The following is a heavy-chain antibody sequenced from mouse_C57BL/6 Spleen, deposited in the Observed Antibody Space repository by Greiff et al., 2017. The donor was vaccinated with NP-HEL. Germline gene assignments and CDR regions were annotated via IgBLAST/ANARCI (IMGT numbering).Heavy chain of an antibody. V-gene: IGHV1-69*01. CDR2: IDPSDSYT. Sequence: QVQLKQPGAELVMPGASVKLSCKASGYTFTSYWMHWVKQRPGQGLEWIGEIDPSDSYTNYNQKFKGKSTLTVDKSSSTAYMQLSSLTSEDSAVYYCARWDYYGSSSVGYFDYWGQGTTLTVSS. CDR1: GYTFTSYW. CDR3: ARWDYYGSSSVGYFDY. J-gene: IGHJ2*01. D-gene: IGHD1-1*01.